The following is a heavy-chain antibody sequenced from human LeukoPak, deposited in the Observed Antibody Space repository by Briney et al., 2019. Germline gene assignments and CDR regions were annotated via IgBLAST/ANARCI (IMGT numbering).Heavy chain of an antibody. V-gene: IGHV3-30*04. Sequence: GGSLRLSCAASGFTFSSYAMHWVRQAPGKGLEWVAVISYDGSNKYYADSVKGRFTISRDNSKNTLYLQMNSLRAEDTAVYYCATFDCGDYEYYFDYWGQGTLVTVSS. J-gene: IGHJ4*02. CDR1: GFTFSSYA. D-gene: IGHD4-17*01. CDR2: ISYDGSNK. CDR3: ATFDCGDYEYYFDY.